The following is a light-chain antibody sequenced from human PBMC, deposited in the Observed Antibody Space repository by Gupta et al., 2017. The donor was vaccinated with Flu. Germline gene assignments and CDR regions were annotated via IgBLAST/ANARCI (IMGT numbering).Light chain of an antibody. V-gene: IGKV1-33*01. Sequence: DIQMTQSPSSLSASVGDRVTITCQASQDISNYLNWYQQKPGKAPKLLIYDASNLETGVPSRFSGSGSGTDFTFTISSLQPEDIATYYCQQYYNLLLTFGQGTRLEIK. J-gene: IGKJ5*01. CDR1: QDISNY. CDR2: DAS. CDR3: QQYYNLLLT.